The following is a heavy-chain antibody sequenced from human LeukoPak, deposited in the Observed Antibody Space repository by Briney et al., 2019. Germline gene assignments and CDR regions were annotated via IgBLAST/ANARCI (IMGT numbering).Heavy chain of an antibody. CDR3: ARDRDGRWGWYTLSYYYGMDV. J-gene: IGHJ6*02. V-gene: IGHV4-39*07. Sequence: SETLSLTCTVSGGSISSSSYYWGWIRQPPGKGLEWIGSIYYSGSTNYNPSLKSRVTISVDKSKNQFSLKLSSVTAADTAVYYCARDRDGRWGWYTLSYYYGMDVWGQGTTVTVSS. D-gene: IGHD6-19*01. CDR1: GGSISSSSYY. CDR2: IYYSGST.